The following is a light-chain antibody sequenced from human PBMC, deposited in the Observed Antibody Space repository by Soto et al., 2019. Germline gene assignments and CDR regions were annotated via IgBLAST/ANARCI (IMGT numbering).Light chain of an antibody. V-gene: IGKV3-11*01. CDR1: QSVSSY. CDR2: DAS. J-gene: IGKJ3*01. CDR3: QQRSNWPPVFT. Sequence: EIVLTQSPATLSLSPGERATLSCRASQSVSSYLAWYQQKPGQAPRLLIYDASNRATGIPARFSGSGSGTDFPRTISSLEPEDFAVYYCQQRSNWPPVFTFGPGTKVDIK.